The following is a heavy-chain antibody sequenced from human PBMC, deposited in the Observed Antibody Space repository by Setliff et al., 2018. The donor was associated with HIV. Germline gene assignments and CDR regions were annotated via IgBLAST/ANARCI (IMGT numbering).Heavy chain of an antibody. CDR1: GGSISSGSYY. V-gene: IGHV4-61*02. D-gene: IGHD3-10*01. Sequence: SETLSLTCTVSGGSISSGSYYWSWIRQPAGKGLEWIGRIYTSGSTNYNPSLKSRVTISVDTSKNQFSLKLNSVTAADTAVYYCARGTIDLWFGELPLDYWGQGTLVTVSS. J-gene: IGHJ4*02. CDR3: ARGTIDLWFGELPLDY. CDR2: IYTSGST.